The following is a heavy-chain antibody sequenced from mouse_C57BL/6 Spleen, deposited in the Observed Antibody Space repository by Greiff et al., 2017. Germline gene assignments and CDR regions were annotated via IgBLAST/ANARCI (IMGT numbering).Heavy chain of an antibody. V-gene: IGHV5-17*01. CDR1: GFTFSDYG. Sequence: EVQGVESGGGLVKPGGSLKLSCAASGFTFSDYGMHWVRQAPEKGLEWVAYISSGSSTLYYADTVKGRFTISRDNAKNTLFLQMTSLSSEDTAMYYCARDDYYAMDYWGQGTSVTVSS. CDR2: ISSGSSTL. J-gene: IGHJ4*01. CDR3: ARDDYYAMDY.